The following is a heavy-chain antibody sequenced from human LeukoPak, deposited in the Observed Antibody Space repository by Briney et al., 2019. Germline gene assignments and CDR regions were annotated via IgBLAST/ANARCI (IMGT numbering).Heavy chain of an antibody. J-gene: IGHJ4*02. V-gene: IGHV1-3*01. D-gene: IGHD6-13*01. CDR2: INAGNGNT. CDR1: GYTFTSYA. Sequence: RASVKVSCKASGYTFTSYAMHWVRQAPGQRLEWMGWINAGNGNTKYSQKFQGRVTITRDTTASTAYMELSSLRSEDTAVYYCTGGSSSWYYFDYWGQGTLVTVSS. CDR3: TGGSSSWYYFDY.